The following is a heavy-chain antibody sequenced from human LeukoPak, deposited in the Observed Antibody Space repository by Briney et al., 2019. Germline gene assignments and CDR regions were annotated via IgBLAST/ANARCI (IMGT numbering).Heavy chain of an antibody. CDR3: AREVVAATFRYFDY. V-gene: IGHV3-11*05. CDR1: GFTFSDYY. J-gene: IGHJ4*02. Sequence: PGGSLRLSCAASGFTFSDYYMSWIRQAPGKGLEWVSYISSSSSYTNYADSVKGRFTISRDNAKNSLYLQMNSLRAEDTAVCYCAREVVAATFRYFDYWGQGTLVTVSS. D-gene: IGHD2-15*01. CDR2: ISSSSSYT.